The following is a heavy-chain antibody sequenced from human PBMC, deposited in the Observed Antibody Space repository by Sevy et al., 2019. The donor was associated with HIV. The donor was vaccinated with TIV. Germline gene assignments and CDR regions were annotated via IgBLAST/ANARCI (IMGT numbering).Heavy chain of an antibody. CDR3: ARAGDYYGSGRELDY. D-gene: IGHD3-10*01. CDR2: INPNSGGT. CDR1: GYTFTGYY. V-gene: IGHV1-2*02. J-gene: IGHJ4*02. Sequence: ASVKVSCKASGYTFTGYYMHWVRQAPGQGLEWMGWINPNSGGTNYAQTFQGRVTMTRDTSISTAYMELSRLRSDDTAVYYCARAGDYYGSGRELDYWGQGTLVTVSS.